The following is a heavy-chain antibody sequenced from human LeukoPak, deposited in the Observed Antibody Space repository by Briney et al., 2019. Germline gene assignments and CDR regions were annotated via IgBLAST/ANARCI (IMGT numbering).Heavy chain of an antibody. Sequence: GASVKVSCKASGGTFSSYAISWVRQAPGQGLEWMGRIIPILGIANYAQEFQGRVTITADKSTSTAYMELSSLRSEDTAVYYCARDGRAAADLDYWGQGTLVTVSS. J-gene: IGHJ4*02. CDR1: GGTFSSYA. D-gene: IGHD6-13*01. CDR2: IIPILGIA. V-gene: IGHV1-69*04. CDR3: ARDGRAAADLDY.